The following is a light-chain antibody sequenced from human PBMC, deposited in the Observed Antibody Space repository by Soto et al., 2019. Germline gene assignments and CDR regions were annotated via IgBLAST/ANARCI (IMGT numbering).Light chain of an antibody. CDR2: TAS. CDR1: QDISSY. CDR3: QQLNSYPPT. Sequence: DIPLTQSPSFLSASVGDRVTITCRASQDISSYLAWYQQKPGKAPKLLIYTASTLQSGVPSGFSGSGSGTEFTLTISSLQPEDFATYYCQQLNSYPPTFGQGTKVEIK. J-gene: IGKJ1*01. V-gene: IGKV1-9*01.